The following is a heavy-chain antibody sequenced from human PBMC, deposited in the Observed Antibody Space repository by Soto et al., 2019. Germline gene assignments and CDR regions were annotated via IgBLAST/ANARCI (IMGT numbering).Heavy chain of an antibody. V-gene: IGHV4-61*01. J-gene: IGHJ5*02. D-gene: IGHD3-16*02. CDR2: IYYSGTT. CDR3: ARAPYYVWGSYRHFDP. CDR1: GGSVSSGSYY. Sequence: QVQLQESGPGLVKPSETLSLTCTVSGGSVSSGSYYWSWIRQPPGKGLEWIGDIYYSGTTKYNPSLKSRVTISVDTSKNQFSLKLSSVTAADTAVFYCARAPYYVWGSYRHFDPWGQGTLVTVSS.